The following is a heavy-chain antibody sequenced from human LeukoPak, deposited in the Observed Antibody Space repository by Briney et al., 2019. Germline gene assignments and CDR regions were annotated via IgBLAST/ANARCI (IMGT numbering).Heavy chain of an antibody. CDR2: ISGSGGST. CDR3: AKDPPPWYYYDSSGYYDAFDI. D-gene: IGHD3-22*01. CDR1: GFTFSSYA. Sequence: GGSLRLSCAASGFTFSSYAMSWVRQAPGKGLEWVSAISGSGGSTYYADSVKGRFTISRDNSKNTLYLQMNSLRAEDTAVYYCAKDPPPWYYYDSSGYYDAFDIWGQGTMVTVSS. V-gene: IGHV3-23*01. J-gene: IGHJ3*02.